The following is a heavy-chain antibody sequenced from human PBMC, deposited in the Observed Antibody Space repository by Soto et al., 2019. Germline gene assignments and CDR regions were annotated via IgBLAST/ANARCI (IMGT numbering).Heavy chain of an antibody. V-gene: IGHV4-4*02. D-gene: IGHD3-16*02. Sequence: PSETLSLTCAVSGGSISSSNWWSWVRQPPGKGLEWIGEIYHSGSTNYNPSLKSRVTISVDKSKNQFSLKLSSVTAADTAVYYCARDSLPLQTGNWFDHWGQGTLVTVSP. CDR2: IYHSGST. CDR1: GGSISSSNW. J-gene: IGHJ5*02. CDR3: ARDSLPLQTGNWFDH.